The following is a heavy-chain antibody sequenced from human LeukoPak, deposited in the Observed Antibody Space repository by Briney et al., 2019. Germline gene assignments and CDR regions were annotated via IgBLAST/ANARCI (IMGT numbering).Heavy chain of an antibody. CDR3: AKDSTGGGKAVVGIFSY. CDR1: GFTFSSDA. CDR2: ISSTSSTM. D-gene: IGHD6-19*01. V-gene: IGHV3-48*01. J-gene: IGHJ4*02. Sequence: PGGSLRLSCAASGFTFSSDAMSWVRQAPGKGLDWVSYISSTSSTMYYTDSVKGRFIISRDNAKNSLYLQMNSLRAEDTAVYYCAKDSTGGGKAVVGIFSYWGQGTLVTVSS.